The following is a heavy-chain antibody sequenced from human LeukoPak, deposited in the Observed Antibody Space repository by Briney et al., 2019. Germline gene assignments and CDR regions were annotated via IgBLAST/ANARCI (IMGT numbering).Heavy chain of an antibody. Sequence: PGRSLRLSCAASGFTFSSYGMHWVRQAPGKGLEWVAVISYDGSNKYYADSVKGRFTISRDNSKNTLYLQMNSLRAEDTAVYYCARDWTARGGYFDYWGQGTLVTVSS. J-gene: IGHJ4*02. V-gene: IGHV3-30*03. D-gene: IGHD6-6*01. CDR3: ARDWTARGGYFDY. CDR2: ISYDGSNK. CDR1: GFTFSSYG.